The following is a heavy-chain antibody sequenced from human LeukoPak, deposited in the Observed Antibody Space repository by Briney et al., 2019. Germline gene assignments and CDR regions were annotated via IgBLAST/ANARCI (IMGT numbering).Heavy chain of an antibody. Sequence: GGSLRLSCTVPGFTFSSYWMHWVRQAPGMGLVWVPRINTDGSTTSYADSVKGRFTISRDNAKNTLYLQVNSLRAEDTAVYYCARGGLEPVDYWGQGTLVTVSS. D-gene: IGHD5-24*01. CDR1: GFTFSSYW. J-gene: IGHJ4*02. CDR3: ARGGLEPVDY. CDR2: INTDGSTT. V-gene: IGHV3-74*01.